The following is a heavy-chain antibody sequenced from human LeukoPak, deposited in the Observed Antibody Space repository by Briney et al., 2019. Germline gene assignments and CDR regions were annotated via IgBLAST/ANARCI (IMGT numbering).Heavy chain of an antibody. Sequence: GGSLRLSCAASGFTFSDYYMSWIRQAPGKGLEWVSYISSSASPIYYADSVKGRFTISRDNAKNTLYLQMNSLRAEDTAVYYCARGADSGYSSDNWGQGTLVSVSS. V-gene: IGHV3-11*04. CDR2: ISSSASPI. CDR1: GFTFSDYY. J-gene: IGHJ4*02. CDR3: ARGADSGYSSDN. D-gene: IGHD3-9*01.